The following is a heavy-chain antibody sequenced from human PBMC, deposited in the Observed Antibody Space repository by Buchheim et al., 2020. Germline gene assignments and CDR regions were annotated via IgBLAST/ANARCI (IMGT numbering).Heavy chain of an antibody. Sequence: EVQLVESGGGLVQPGGSLRLSCAASGFTSSNYWMSWVRQAPGKGLEWVANIKQDGSEKYYVDSVKGRFTISRDNPKNSLYLQMNSLRAEDTAVYYCVSGGNYHYYWGQGTL. CDR3: VSGGNYHYY. D-gene: IGHD1-26*01. J-gene: IGHJ4*02. CDR1: GFTSSNYW. CDR2: IKQDGSEK. V-gene: IGHV3-7*01.